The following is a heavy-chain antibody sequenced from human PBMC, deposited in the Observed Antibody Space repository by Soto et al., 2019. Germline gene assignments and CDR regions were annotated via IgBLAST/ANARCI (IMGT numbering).Heavy chain of an antibody. CDR2: ITPIIGIT. J-gene: IGHJ4*02. D-gene: IGHD1-1*01. Sequence: QVQFVQSGAEVKTPGSSVKVSCQASGGALSTYSLFWVRQPPGQGLEWMGRITPIIGITFYAQNFQGRVTMAADTSAITAYMELTNLRFEDTAVYYCARFPATADHNKAIRAYWGQGTLVTVSS. CDR3: ARFPATADHNKAIRAY. V-gene: IGHV1-69*04. CDR1: GGALSTYS.